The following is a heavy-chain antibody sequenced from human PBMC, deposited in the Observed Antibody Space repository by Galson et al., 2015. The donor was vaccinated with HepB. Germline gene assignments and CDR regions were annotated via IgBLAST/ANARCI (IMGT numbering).Heavy chain of an antibody. CDR1: GFTFSSYS. Sequence: SLRLSCAASGFTFSSYSMNWVRQAPGKGLEWVPSISSSSSYIYYADSVKGRFTISRDNAKNLLYLQMNSLRAEDTAVYYCARGPRSSGWYCFDYWGQGTLVTVSS. V-gene: IGHV3-21*01. CDR2: ISSSSSYI. J-gene: IGHJ4*02. CDR3: ARGPRSSGWYCFDY. D-gene: IGHD6-19*01.